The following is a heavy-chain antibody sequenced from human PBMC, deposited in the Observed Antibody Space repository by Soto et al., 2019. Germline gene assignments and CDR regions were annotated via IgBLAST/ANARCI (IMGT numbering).Heavy chain of an antibody. CDR2: ISSSSSYT. CDR1: GFTFSDYY. D-gene: IGHD1-26*01. J-gene: IGHJ4*02. V-gene: IGHV3-11*05. CDR3: ASVVGATAFDY. Sequence: QVQLVESGGGLVKPGGSLRLSCAASGFTFSDYYMSWIRQAPGKGLEWVSYISSSSSYTNYADSVKGRFTISRDNAKNSLYLQMNSLRAEDTAVYYCASVVGATAFDYWGLGTLVTVSS.